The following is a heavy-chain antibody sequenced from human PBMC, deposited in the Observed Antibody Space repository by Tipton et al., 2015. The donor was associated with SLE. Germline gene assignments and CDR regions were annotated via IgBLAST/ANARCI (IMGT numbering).Heavy chain of an antibody. V-gene: IGHV1-18*01. CDR2: ISVYNGDT. CDR3: TRVKIGGRRFGP. D-gene: IGHD2-15*01. Sequence: QLVQSGAEVKKPGASVKVSCKASGYTFTSYDISWVRQAPGQGFEWLGWISVYNGDTNCAKKYQDRVTLTTDTSTTTAYMELRSLTFDDSTVSYWTRVKIGGRRFGPWGLEALVTVYS. J-gene: IGHJ5*02. CDR1: GYTFTSYD.